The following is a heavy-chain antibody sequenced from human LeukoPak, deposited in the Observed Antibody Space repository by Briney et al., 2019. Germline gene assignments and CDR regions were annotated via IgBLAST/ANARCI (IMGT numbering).Heavy chain of an antibody. Sequence: GASVKVSCKASGYTFTSYYMHWVRQAPGQGPEWMGIINPSGGSTSYAQKFQGRVTMTRDTSTSTVYMELSSLRSEDTAVYYCARDLKIGYNSGWYSFDYWGQGILVTVSS. D-gene: IGHD6-19*01. V-gene: IGHV1-46*01. CDR1: GYTFTSYY. CDR3: ARDLKIGYNSGWYSFDY. CDR2: INPSGGST. J-gene: IGHJ4*02.